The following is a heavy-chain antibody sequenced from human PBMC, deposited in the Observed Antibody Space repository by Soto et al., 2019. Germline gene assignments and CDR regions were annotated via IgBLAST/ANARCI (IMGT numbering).Heavy chain of an antibody. CDR3: ARGREVVPAASYWLDP. CDR1: GGSFSGYY. V-gene: IGHV4-34*01. Sequence: PSETLSLTCAVYGGSFSGYYWSWIRQPPGKGLEWIGGINHSGSTNYNPSLKSRVTISVDTSKNQFSLKLSSVTAADTAVYYCARGREVVPAASYWLDPWGQGTLVTVSS. D-gene: IGHD2-2*01. CDR2: INHSGST. J-gene: IGHJ5*02.